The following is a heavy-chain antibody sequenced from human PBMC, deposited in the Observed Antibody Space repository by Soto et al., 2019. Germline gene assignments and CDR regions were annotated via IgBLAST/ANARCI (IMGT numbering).Heavy chain of an antibody. V-gene: IGHV1-18*01. J-gene: IGHJ4*02. D-gene: IGHD1-1*01. Sequence: QVHLVQSGAEVKKPGASVKVSCKASGYTFTSYGITWVRQAPGQGLEWMGWISAHNGNTDYAQKLQGRVIVTIDTSTSTAYMELRSLISDDTAVYDCARGRYGDYWGQGALVTVSS. CDR1: GYTFTSYG. CDR3: ARGRYGDY. CDR2: ISAHNGNT.